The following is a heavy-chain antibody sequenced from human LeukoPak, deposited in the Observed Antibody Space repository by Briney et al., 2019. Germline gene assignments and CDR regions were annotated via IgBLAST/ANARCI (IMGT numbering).Heavy chain of an antibody. CDR2: ISSSPTNI. CDR3: ARLSSSPIIYYYYGMDV. V-gene: IGHV3-21*04. CDR1: GFTVSSYN. D-gene: IGHD6-6*01. J-gene: IGHJ6*02. Sequence: GGSLRLSCAASGFTVSSYNMNWVRQAPGKGLEWVSFISSSPTNIYYAASVKGRFTISRDNAKNSVYLQLNSLRSEDTAVYYCARLSSSPIIYYYYGMDVWGQGTTVTVSS.